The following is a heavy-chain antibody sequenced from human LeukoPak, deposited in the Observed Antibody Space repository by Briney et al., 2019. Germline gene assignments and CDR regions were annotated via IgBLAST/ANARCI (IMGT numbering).Heavy chain of an antibody. CDR1: GYTFTSYG. Sequence: ASVKVSCKASGYTFTSYGISWVRQAPGQGLEWMGWINPNSGGTNYAQKFQGRVTMTRDTSISTAYMELSRLRSDDTAVYYCARDVMAVAGLGYWGQGTLVTVSS. D-gene: IGHD6-19*01. CDR3: ARDVMAVAGLGY. CDR2: INPNSGGT. J-gene: IGHJ4*02. V-gene: IGHV1-2*02.